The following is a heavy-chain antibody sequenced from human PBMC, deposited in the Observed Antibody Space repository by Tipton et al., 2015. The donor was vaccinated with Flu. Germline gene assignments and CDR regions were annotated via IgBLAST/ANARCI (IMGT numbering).Heavy chain of an antibody. CDR1: GFTVSSNY. CDR3: ARGGDSSGYYYEDFDY. D-gene: IGHD3-22*01. CDR2: IYSGGST. V-gene: IGHV3-66*02. Sequence: SLRLSCAASGFTVSSNYMSWVRQAPGKGLEWVSVIYSGGSTYYADSVKGRFTISRDNFKNTLYLQMNSLRAEDTAVYYCARGGDSSGYYYEDFDYWGQGTLVTVSS. J-gene: IGHJ4*02.